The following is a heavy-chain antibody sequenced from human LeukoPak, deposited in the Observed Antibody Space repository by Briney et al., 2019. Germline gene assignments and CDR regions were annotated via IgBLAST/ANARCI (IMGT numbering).Heavy chain of an antibody. CDR2: IYSGGST. CDR3: ARGGYSSGWSLDI. V-gene: IGHV3-53*01. D-gene: IGHD6-19*01. Sequence: GSLRLSCAASGFTVSSNYMSWVRQAPGKGLEWVSVIYSGGSTYYADSVKGRFTISRDNSKNTLYLQMNSLRAEDTAVYYCARGGYSSGWSLDIWGQGTMVTVSS. CDR1: GFTVSSNY. J-gene: IGHJ3*02.